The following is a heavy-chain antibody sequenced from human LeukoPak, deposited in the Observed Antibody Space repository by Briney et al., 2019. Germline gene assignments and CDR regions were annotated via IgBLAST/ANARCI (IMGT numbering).Heavy chain of an antibody. CDR2: ISYDGSNK. CDR3: ATPWYSYGYNY. D-gene: IGHD5-18*01. J-gene: IGHJ4*02. V-gene: IGHV3-30*03. Sequence: GGSLRLSCAASGFTFSSYGMPWVRQAPGKGLEGVAVISYDGSNKYYADSVKGRFTISRDNSKNTLYLQMNSLRAEDTAVYYCATPWYSYGYNYWGQGTLVTVSS. CDR1: GFTFSSYG.